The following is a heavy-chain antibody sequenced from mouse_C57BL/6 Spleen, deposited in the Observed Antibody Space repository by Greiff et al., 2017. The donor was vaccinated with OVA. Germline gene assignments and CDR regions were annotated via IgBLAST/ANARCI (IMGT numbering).Heavy chain of an antibody. CDR2: ISYDGSN. CDR3: ARGPFFAY. CDR1: GYSITSGYY. Sequence: DVQLQESGPGLVKPSQSLSLTCSVTGYSITSGYYWNWIRQFPGNKLEWMGYISYDGSNNYNPSLKNRISITRDTSKNQFFLKLNSVTTEDTATYYCARGPFFAYWGQGTLVTVSA. J-gene: IGHJ3*01. V-gene: IGHV3-6*01.